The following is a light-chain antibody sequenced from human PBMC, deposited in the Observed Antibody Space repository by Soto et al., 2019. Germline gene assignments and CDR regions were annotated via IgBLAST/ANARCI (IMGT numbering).Light chain of an antibody. V-gene: IGKV1-5*01. J-gene: IGKJ1*01. CDR1: QSISSW. CDR3: QQYNSYSET. Sequence: QLTHSPSTLSWSFGDSVTLTCRASQSISSWLAWYQQKPGKAPKLLIYDASSLESGVPSRFSGSGSGTEFTLTISSLQPDDFATYYCQQYNSYSETFCQATKGGYQ. CDR2: DAS.